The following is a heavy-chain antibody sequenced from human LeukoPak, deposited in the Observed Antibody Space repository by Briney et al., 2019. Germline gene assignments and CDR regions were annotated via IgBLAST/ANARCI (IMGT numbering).Heavy chain of an antibody. Sequence: PSETLSLTCSVSGASISGSYWSWIRQPPGKGLEWIGNICYSVSTYYNPSLRSRVTISVDTSKNQFSLKLSSVTAADTAVYYCARGEVDTAMATSFDYWGQGTLVTVSS. V-gene: IGHV4-59*01. CDR1: GASISGSY. J-gene: IGHJ4*02. CDR2: ICYSVST. D-gene: IGHD5-18*01. CDR3: ARGEVDTAMATSFDY.